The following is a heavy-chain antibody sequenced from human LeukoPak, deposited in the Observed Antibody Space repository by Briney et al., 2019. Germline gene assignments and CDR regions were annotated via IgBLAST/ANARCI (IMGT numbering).Heavy chain of an antibody. CDR3: ARSQEQWLETNTLLGY. V-gene: IGHV1-69*01. CDR1: GGTFNSFT. Sequence: SVKVSCKASGGTFNSFTISWVRQAPGQGLEWMGGIIPIFGTEKYAQKFQGRVTITADESTSTAYMELSSLRSEDTAVYYCARSQEQWLETNTLLGYWGQGTLVTVSS. J-gene: IGHJ4*02. D-gene: IGHD6-19*01. CDR2: IIPIFGTE.